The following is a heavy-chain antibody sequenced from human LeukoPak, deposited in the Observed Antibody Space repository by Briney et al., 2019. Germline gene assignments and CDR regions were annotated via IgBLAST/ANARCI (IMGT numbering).Heavy chain of an antibody. V-gene: IGHV4-59*01. CDR1: GDSISSYY. CDR2: IYYSGST. J-gene: IGHJ2*01. Sequence: SETLSLTCTVSGDSISSYYWSWIRQPPGKGLEWIGYIYYSGSTNYNPSLKSRVTISVDTSKNQFSLKLSSVTAAVTAVYYCARAMLAAHFDLWGRGTLVTVSS. D-gene: IGHD3-10*02. CDR3: ARAMLAAHFDL.